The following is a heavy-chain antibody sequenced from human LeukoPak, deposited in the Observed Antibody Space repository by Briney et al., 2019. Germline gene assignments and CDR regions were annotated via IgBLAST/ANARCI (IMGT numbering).Heavy chain of an antibody. CDR3: AESPGYSRRLIDY. Sequence: GGSLRLSCAASGFTFSSYEMNWVRQAPGKGLEWVSGISGSGGNTYYADSVKGRFTISRDNSKNTLYLQMNSLRAEDTAVYYCAESPGYSRRLIDYWGQGSLVSVSS. CDR2: ISGSGGNT. D-gene: IGHD6-13*01. J-gene: IGHJ4*02. V-gene: IGHV3-23*01. CDR1: GFTFSSYE.